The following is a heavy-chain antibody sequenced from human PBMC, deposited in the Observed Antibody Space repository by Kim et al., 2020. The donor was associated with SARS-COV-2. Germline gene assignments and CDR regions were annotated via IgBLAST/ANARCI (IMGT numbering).Heavy chain of an antibody. Sequence: GESLKISCKGSGYSFTSYWIGWVRQMPGKGLEWMGIIYPGDSDTRYSPSFQGQVTISADKSISTAYLQWSSLKASDTAMYYCARGRIRKHYYDSSGLDYWGQGTLVTVSS. D-gene: IGHD3-22*01. J-gene: IGHJ4*02. V-gene: IGHV5-51*01. CDR1: GYSFTSYW. CDR2: IYPGDSDT. CDR3: ARGRIRKHYYDSSGLDY.